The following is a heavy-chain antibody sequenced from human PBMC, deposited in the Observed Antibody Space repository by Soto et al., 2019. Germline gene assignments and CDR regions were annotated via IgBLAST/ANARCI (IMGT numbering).Heavy chain of an antibody. CDR3: ARDLWWYLH. CDR2: ISAGSEGA. J-gene: IGHJ4*02. CDR1: GFTFSSHA. Sequence: EVQLLESGGGLVQPGGALRLSCAASGFTFSSHAMSWVRQAPGKGLEWISSISAGSEGAYYADSVRDRFTFSRDNSNNTLFLQMNSLRAEDTGVYYCARDLWWYLHWVQGTLVTVSS. D-gene: IGHD2-15*01. V-gene: IGHV3-23*01.